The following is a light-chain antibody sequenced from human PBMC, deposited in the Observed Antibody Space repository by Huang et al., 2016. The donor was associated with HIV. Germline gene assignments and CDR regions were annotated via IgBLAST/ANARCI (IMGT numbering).Light chain of an antibody. CDR1: QDIGNF. CDR3: QRYDSAPRA. J-gene: IGKJ1*01. Sequence: DIQMTQSPSSLSASPGVRVTLSCRANQDIGNFLAWYQHKPGGVPRLLIYGASTLQSGVPSRFIGRGSGTDFTLTITIFQPDDVATYYCQRYDSAPRAFGQGTKVEI. CDR2: GAS. V-gene: IGKV1-27*01.